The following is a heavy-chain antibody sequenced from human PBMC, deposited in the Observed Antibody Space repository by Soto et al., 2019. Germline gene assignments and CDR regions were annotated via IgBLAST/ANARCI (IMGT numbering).Heavy chain of an antibody. CDR3: ARGGKVSYGSGSYYNWFDP. D-gene: IGHD3-10*01. Sequence: SETLSLTCAVYGGSFSGYYWSWIRQPPGKGLEWIGEINHSGSINYNPSLKCRVTISVDTSKNQFSLKLSSVTAADTAVYYCARGGKVSYGSGSYYNWFDPWGQATLVTVSS. CDR2: INHSGSI. V-gene: IGHV4-34*01. J-gene: IGHJ5*02. CDR1: GGSFSGYY.